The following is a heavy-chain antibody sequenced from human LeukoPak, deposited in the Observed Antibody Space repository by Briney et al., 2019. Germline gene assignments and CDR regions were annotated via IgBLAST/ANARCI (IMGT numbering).Heavy chain of an antibody. J-gene: IGHJ4*02. CDR2: IKQDGSEK. CDR1: GFTLSSYW. V-gene: IGHV3-7*03. Sequence: GGSLRLSCAASGFTLSSYWMSWVRQAPGKGLEWVANIKQDGSEKYYVDSVKGRFTISRDNAKNSLYLQMNSLRAEDTAVYYCARSPQEIFDFWGQGTLVTVSS. CDR3: ARSPQEIFDF.